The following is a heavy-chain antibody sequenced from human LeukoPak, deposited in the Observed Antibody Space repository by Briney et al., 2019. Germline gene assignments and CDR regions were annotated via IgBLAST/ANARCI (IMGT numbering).Heavy chain of an antibody. CDR1: GASISSSSYY. J-gene: IGHJ4*02. CDR3: VRHGSGDYYYYFHY. V-gene: IGHV4-39*01. Sequence: PSETLPLACTVSGASISSSSYYWGWIRQPPGKGLEWIGNIYHTGSTYYTPSLRSRVTISVDTSKNQFSLKLSSVTAADTAVYYCVRHGSGDYYYYFHYWGQGTLVTVSS. CDR2: IYHTGST. D-gene: IGHD3-22*01.